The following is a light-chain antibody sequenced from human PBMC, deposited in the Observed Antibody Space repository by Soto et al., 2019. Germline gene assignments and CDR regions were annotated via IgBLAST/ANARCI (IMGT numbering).Light chain of an antibody. CDR2: SDN. Sequence: QSVLTQPPSASGTPGQRVTISFSGSSSNIGTNTVIWYQQLPGAAPKLLIYSDNQRPSGVPDRCSGSKSGTSASLAIGGLESEDEADYYCAAWDVSLVVFGGGTKLTVL. V-gene: IGLV1-44*01. J-gene: IGLJ2*01. CDR3: AAWDVSLVV. CDR1: SSNIGTNT.